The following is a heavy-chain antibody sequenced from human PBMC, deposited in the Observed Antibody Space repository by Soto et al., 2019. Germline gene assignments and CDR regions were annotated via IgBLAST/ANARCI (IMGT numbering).Heavy chain of an antibody. J-gene: IGHJ3*01. Sequence: QVQLQESGPGLVKPSGTLSLTCAVSGGSISSSHWWTWVRQSPGKGLEYIGEISHSGTSNSNPSPKSRVTLSADKSKHHFFLALTSVTAADTAVYYCARVVLTITRGAFDAWGQGTLVIVSS. CDR3: ARVVLTITRGAFDA. D-gene: IGHD3-9*01. CDR1: GGSISSSHW. CDR2: ISHSGTS. V-gene: IGHV4-4*02.